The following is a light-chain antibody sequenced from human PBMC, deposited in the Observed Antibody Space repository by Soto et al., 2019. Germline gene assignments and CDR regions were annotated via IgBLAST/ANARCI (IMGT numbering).Light chain of an antibody. CDR3: AAWEDSLFGPV. CDR1: RSNIGSNP. Sequence: QSVLTQPPSASGTPGQRVAISCSGTRSNIGSNPVNWFQQLPGTAPKLLIYGSDQRPSGVPDRFSGSKSGTSASLALSWLQAEDEADYYCAAWEDSLFGPVFGGGTKLTVL. J-gene: IGLJ2*01. CDR2: GSD. V-gene: IGLV1-44*01.